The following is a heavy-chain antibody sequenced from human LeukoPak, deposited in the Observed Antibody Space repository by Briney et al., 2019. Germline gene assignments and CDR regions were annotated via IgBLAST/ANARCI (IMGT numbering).Heavy chain of an antibody. CDR3: ARISGSGSLSRPFDR. D-gene: IGHD3-10*01. J-gene: IGHJ5*02. Sequence: SETLSLTCTVSGGSLTSGGFYWGCRRHPPEERPECIATIYYTGSTYYTPSLKSRVTISLYTSKNQFSLRRTSVPPPDTPFYLCARISGSGSLSRPFDRWGQGTLVTVS. CDR2: IYYTGST. V-gene: IGHV4-39*01. CDR1: GGSLTSGGFY.